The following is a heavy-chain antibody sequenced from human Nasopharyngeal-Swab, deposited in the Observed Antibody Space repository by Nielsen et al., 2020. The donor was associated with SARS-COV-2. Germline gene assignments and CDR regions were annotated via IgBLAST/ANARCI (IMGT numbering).Heavy chain of an antibody. D-gene: IGHD6-13*01. CDR3: ARVRGGSSSWYQGSDAFDI. V-gene: IGHV1-18*04. Sequence: ASVKVSCKASGYTFTSYGISWVRQAPGQGLEWMGWISAYNGNTNYAQKLQGRVTMTTDTSTSTAYMELRSLRSDDTAVYYCARVRGGSSSWYQGSDAFDIWCQGTMVTVSS. CDR1: GYTFTSYG. J-gene: IGHJ3*02. CDR2: ISAYNGNT.